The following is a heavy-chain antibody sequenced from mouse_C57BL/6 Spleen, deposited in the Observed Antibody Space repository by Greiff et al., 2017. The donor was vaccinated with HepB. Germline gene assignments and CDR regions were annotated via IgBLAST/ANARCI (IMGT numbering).Heavy chain of an antibody. J-gene: IGHJ4*01. V-gene: IGHV1-81*01. D-gene: IGHD1-1*01. Sequence: QVQLQQSGAELARPGASVKLSCKASGYTFTSYGISWVKQRTGQGLEWIGEIYPRSGNTYYNEKFKGKATLTADKSSSTAYMELRSLTSEDSAVYFCASRGDTTVGGAMDYWGQGTSVTVSS. CDR2: IYPRSGNT. CDR3: ASRGDTTVGGAMDY. CDR1: GYTFTSYG.